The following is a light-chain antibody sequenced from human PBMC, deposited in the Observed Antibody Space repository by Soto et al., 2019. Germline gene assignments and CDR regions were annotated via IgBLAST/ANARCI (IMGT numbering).Light chain of an antibody. V-gene: IGKV3-11*01. CDR3: QQRSSWPVT. CDR2: DAS. CDR1: QSVSSY. Sequence: IVLTQSPGTLSLSPGERATLSCRASQSVSSYLAWYQQKPGQAPRLLIYDASTRATGISSRFSGSGSGTDFTLTISSLEPEDFAVYYCQQRSSWPVTFGQGTRVEVK. J-gene: IGKJ1*01.